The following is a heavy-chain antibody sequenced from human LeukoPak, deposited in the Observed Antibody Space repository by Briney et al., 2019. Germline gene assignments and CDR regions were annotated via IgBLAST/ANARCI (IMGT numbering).Heavy chain of an antibody. V-gene: IGHV4-38-2*02. D-gene: IGHD6-6*01. CDR2: IYHSGST. CDR1: GYSISSGYY. CDR3: ARVTTGSSSIFDS. J-gene: IGHJ4*02. Sequence: SETLSLTCTVSGYSISSGYYWGWIRQPPGKGLEWIGSIYHSGSTYYNPSLKSRVTISVDTSKNQFSLKLSSVTAADTAVYYCARVTTGSSSIFDSWGQGTLVTVSS.